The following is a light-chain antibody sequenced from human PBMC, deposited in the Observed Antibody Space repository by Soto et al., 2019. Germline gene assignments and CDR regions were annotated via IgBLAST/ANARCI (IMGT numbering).Light chain of an antibody. CDR1: QGIRND. CDR2: DAS. J-gene: IGKJ1*01. Sequence: DIPMTQSPSSLFASVGDRVTITCRASQGIRNDLAWYQQKPGKAPKRLIYDASKLQNGVPSRFSGSGSGTEFTLTISSLQPEDIATYYCLQHGSYPRTFGQGTKVEIK. V-gene: IGKV1-17*01. CDR3: LQHGSYPRT.